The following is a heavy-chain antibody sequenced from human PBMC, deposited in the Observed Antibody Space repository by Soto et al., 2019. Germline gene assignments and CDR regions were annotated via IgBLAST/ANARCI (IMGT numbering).Heavy chain of an antibody. CDR2: IYYSGST. Sequence: PSEPLCVPCTVAGGSISDYYWRWILQPPGKGLEWIGYIYYSGSTNYNPSLKSRVTISVDTSKNQFSLKLSSVTAADTAVYYCARSPAGFRSDYDWYLSYYYYYMDVWGKGTTVTVSS. D-gene: IGHD5-12*01. CDR3: ARSPAGFRSDYDWYLSYYYYYMDV. CDR1: GGSISDYY. V-gene: IGHV4-59*08. J-gene: IGHJ6*03.